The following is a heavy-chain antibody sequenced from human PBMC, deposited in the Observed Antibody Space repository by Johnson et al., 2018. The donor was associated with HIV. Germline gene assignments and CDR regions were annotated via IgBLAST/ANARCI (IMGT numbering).Heavy chain of an antibody. V-gene: IGHV3-30*02. Sequence: QVQLVESGGGVVQSGGSLRLSYDASGFTFSVYDRHWVCQAPGKGLQWVPFIHYDAIGKYYADSVKGRFTISRDNSKNTVYLQMNSLRAEDTAVYYCARPLGGSVDAFDIWGQGTMVTVSS. J-gene: IGHJ3*02. CDR3: ARPLGGSVDAFDI. CDR2: IHYDAIGK. D-gene: IGHD1-26*01. CDR1: GFTFSVYD.